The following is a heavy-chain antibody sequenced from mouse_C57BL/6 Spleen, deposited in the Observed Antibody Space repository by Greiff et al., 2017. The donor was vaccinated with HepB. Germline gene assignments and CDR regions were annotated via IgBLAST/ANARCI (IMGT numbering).Heavy chain of an antibody. CDR2: IYPRSGNT. D-gene: IGHD2-13*01. CDR3: ARRGDYYYFDY. Sequence: QVQLKQSGAELARPGASVKLSCKASGYTFTSYGISWVKQRTGQGLEWIGEIYPRSGNTYYNEKFKGKATLTADKSSSTAYMELRSLTSEDSAVYFWARRGDYYYFDYWGQGTTLTVSS. CDR1: GYTFTSYG. J-gene: IGHJ2*01. V-gene: IGHV1-81*01.